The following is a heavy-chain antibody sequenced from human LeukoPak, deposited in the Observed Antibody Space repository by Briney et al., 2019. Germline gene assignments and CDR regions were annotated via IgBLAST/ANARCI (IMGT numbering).Heavy chain of an antibody. CDR1: GFTFSRYE. V-gene: IGHV3-48*03. CDR3: ARRNHYDSKEIDY. J-gene: IGHJ4*02. CDR2: ISSSGRTI. D-gene: IGHD3-22*01. Sequence: PGGSLRPSCAASGFTFSRYEMNWVRQAPGKGLEWISYISSSGRTINYADSVKGRFTISRDNAKNLLYQQMDSLGAEDTVVYYCARRNHYDSKEIDYWGQGTLVTVSS.